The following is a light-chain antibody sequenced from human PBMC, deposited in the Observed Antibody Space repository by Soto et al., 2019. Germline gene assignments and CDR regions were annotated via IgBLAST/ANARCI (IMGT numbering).Light chain of an antibody. V-gene: IGLV2-23*01. CDR3: CSYAGSSTYYV. CDR2: EGS. Sequence: QSVLTQPASVSVSPGQSITISCTGTSSDVGNYNLVSWYQQHPGKAPKLMIYEGSKRPSGVSNRFSASKSGNTASPTISGLQAEDEADYYCCSYAGSSTYYVFGTGTKVTVL. J-gene: IGLJ1*01. CDR1: SSDVGNYNL.